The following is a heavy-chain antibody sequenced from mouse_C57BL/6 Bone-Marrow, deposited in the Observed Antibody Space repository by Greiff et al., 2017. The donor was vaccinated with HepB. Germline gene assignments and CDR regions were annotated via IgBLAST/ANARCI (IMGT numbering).Heavy chain of an antibody. Sequence: EVQLVESGGGLVQPGGSMKLSCVASGFTFSNYWMNWVRQSPEKGLEWVAQIRLKSDNYATHYAESVKGRFTISRDDSKSSVYLQMNNLRAEDTGIYYCTGTTVVAPYAMDYWGQGTSVTVSS. V-gene: IGHV6-3*01. CDR1: GFTFSNYW. J-gene: IGHJ4*01. CDR3: TGTTVVAPYAMDY. D-gene: IGHD1-1*01. CDR2: IRLKSDNYAT.